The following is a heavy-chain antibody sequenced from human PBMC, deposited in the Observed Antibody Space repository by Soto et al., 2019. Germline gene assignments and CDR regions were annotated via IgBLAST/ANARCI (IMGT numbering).Heavy chain of an antibody. CDR3: ARGELLWVGEIQR. Sequence: QVPLVQSGAEVKKPGASVKVSCRASGYTFTSYEINWVRQATGQGLEWMGWMNPNSGDTGYAQKFQGRVTMTRNTSISTAYMELSSLRSEDTAVYYCARGELLWVGEIQRWGQGTQDNGAS. V-gene: IGHV1-8*01. CDR2: MNPNSGDT. J-gene: IGHJ4*02. D-gene: IGHD3-10*01. CDR1: GYTFTSYE.